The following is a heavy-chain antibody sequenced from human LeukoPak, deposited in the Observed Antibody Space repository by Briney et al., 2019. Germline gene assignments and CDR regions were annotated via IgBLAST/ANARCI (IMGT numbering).Heavy chain of an antibody. V-gene: IGHV4-34*01. CDR2: INHSIIT. CDR3: ARVYGDPSDYYYGLDG. D-gene: IGHD4-17*01. CDR1: GGSFSGYY. J-gene: IGHJ6*02. Sequence: PSETLSRTCAVYGGSFSGYYWSWIRQPPGKGLEWIGEINHSIITHYNPSLKSRVTISVDTSKLQSSLKLSSVTAADTAVYYCARVYGDPSDYYYGLDGWGQGTTVTVSS.